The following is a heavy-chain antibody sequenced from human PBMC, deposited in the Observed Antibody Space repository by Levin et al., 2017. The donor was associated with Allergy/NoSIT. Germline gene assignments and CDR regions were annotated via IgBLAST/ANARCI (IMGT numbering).Heavy chain of an antibody. Sequence: GGSLRLSCAVSGVTFSSSHMNWIRQAPGKGLEWVSYISYTGIINYAGSVTGRFTTSTDTAKNSVILQKNSLRDEDTAVYYCARRGDSNGAFEYWGRGALVTVSS. CDR1: GVTFSSSH. J-gene: IGHJ4*02. D-gene: IGHD4-11*01. CDR2: ISYTGII. V-gene: IGHV3-69-1*02. CDR3: ARRGDSNGAFEY.